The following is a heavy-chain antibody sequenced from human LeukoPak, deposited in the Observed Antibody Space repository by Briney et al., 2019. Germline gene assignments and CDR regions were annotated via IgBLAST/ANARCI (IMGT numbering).Heavy chain of an antibody. CDR2: MNGNTGNT. CDR1: GYTFTSYD. V-gene: IGHV1-8*01. J-gene: IGHJ6*02. CDR3: ARGNSYGSPYGMNV. D-gene: IGHD5-18*01. Sequence: ASVTVSCKASGYTFTSYDVNWVRQAPGQGPEWMGWMNGNTGNTGYAQKLQGRVTMTRDTSISTAYMELSSLSSDDTAIYYCARGNSYGSPYGMNVWGQGTTVTVSS.